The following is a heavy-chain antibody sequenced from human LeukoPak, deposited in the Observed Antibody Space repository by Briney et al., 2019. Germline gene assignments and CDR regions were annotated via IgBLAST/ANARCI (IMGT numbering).Heavy chain of an antibody. J-gene: IGHJ6*02. V-gene: IGHV3-23*01. CDR1: GFTFSSYA. D-gene: IGHD3-9*01. Sequence: GGSLRLSCAASGFTFSSYAMSWVRQAPGKGLEWVSAISGSGGSTYYADSVKGRFTISRDNSKNTLYLQMNSLRAEDTAVYYCAKDPYFDWLLGPDYYYYYGMDVWGQGTTVTVSS. CDR2: ISGSGGST. CDR3: AKDPYFDWLLGPDYYYYYGMDV.